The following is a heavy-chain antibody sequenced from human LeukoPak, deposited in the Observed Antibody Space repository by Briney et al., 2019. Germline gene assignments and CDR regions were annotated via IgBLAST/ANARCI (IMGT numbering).Heavy chain of an antibody. CDR3: ARDLGFLEWPRPKWRFDY. J-gene: IGHJ4*02. CDR1: GYSISSGYY. V-gene: IGHV4-38-2*02. Sequence: PSETLSLTCTVSGYSISSGYYWGWIRQPPGKGLEWIGSIYHSGSTYYNPSLKSRVTISVDTSKNQFSLKLSSVTAADTAVYYCARDLGFLEWPRPKWRFDYWGQGTLVTVSS. CDR2: IYHSGST. D-gene: IGHD3-3*01.